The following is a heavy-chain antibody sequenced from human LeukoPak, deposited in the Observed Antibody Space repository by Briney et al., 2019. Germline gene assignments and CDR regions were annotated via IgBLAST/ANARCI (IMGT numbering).Heavy chain of an antibody. Sequence: SGTLSLTCTVSGVSISSDYWSWIRQPPGKGLEWIGYIYTSGSTNHNPSLKSRVTISVDTSKNQFSLKLSSVTAADTAVYYCASSSWYGKFDYWGQGTLVTVSS. CDR2: IYTSGST. CDR3: ASSSWYGKFDY. V-gene: IGHV4-4*09. CDR1: GVSISSDY. D-gene: IGHD6-13*01. J-gene: IGHJ4*02.